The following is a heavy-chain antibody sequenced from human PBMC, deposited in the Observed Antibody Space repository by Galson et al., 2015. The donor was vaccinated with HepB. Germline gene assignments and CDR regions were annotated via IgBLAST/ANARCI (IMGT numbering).Heavy chain of an antibody. CDR1: GFTSSMYW. V-gene: IGHV3-7*01. J-gene: IGHJ3*02. CDR2: IKHDGSEQ. CDR3: ARDRNIMPYSGSYYFAFDI. Sequence: LRLSCAASGFTSSMYWMSWVRQAPGKGLEWVANIKHDGSEQYYVDSVKGRFTISRENAKNSLYLQMNSLRADDTAVYYCARDRNIMPYSGSYYFAFDIWGQGTMVTVSS. D-gene: IGHD1-26*01.